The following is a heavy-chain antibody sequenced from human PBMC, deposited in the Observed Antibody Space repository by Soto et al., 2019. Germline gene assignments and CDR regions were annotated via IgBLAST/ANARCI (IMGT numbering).Heavy chain of an antibody. Sequence: QLQLQESGPGLVKPSETLSLTCTVSGGSISSNGYYWGGIRQPPGKGLEWIGSVDYSGSAHYNPSGKSRLTMTVNTSKNQFSLKLISVTAAHSAVYYCASRPKRGSYSWCFDYWGQGTLVTVSS. CDR1: GGSISSNGYY. D-gene: IGHD1-26*01. CDR3: ASRPKRGSYSWCFDY. CDR2: VDYSGSA. V-gene: IGHV4-39*01. J-gene: IGHJ4*02.